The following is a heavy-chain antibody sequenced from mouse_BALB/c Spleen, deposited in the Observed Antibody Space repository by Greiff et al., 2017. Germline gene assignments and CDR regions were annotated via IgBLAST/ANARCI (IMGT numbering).Heavy chain of an antibody. Sequence: ESGPGLVKPSQSLSLTCTVTGYSITSDYAWNWIRQFPGNKLEWMGYISYSGSTSYNPSLKSRISITRDTSKNQFFLQLNSVTTEDTATYYCARGGNYGIFYYAMDYWGQGTSVTVSS. D-gene: IGHD2-1*01. CDR3: ARGGNYGIFYYAMDY. J-gene: IGHJ4*01. V-gene: IGHV3-2*02. CDR1: GYSITSDYA. CDR2: ISYSGST.